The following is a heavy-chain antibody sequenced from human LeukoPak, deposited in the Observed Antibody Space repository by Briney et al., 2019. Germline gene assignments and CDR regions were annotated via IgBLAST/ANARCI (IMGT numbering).Heavy chain of an antibody. D-gene: IGHD3-22*01. CDR2: IIPIFGTA. J-gene: IGHJ3*02. V-gene: IGHV1-69*13. CDR1: GATFSSYA. CDR3: AGPLSGYRDAFDI. Sequence: GASVKVSCKASGATFSSYAISWVRQAPGQGLELMGGIIPIFGTANYAQKFQGRVTITADESTSTAYMELSSLRSEDTAVYYCAGPLSGYRDAFDIWGQGTMVTVSS.